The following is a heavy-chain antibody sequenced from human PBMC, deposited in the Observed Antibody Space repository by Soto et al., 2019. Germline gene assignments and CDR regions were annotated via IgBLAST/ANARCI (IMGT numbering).Heavy chain of an antibody. J-gene: IGHJ6*02. Sequence: QVQLEESGGGVVQPGRSLRLSCEASGFTFNTYSMHWVRQPPGKGLEWLAAIWYDGTQKYYADSVKGRFIISRDNSKNTLYLQMNSLRAEDTALYYCAKETYYYYGMDVWGQGTTVTVSS. CDR2: IWYDGTQK. CDR3: AKETYYYYGMDV. V-gene: IGHV3-33*06. CDR1: GFTFNTYS.